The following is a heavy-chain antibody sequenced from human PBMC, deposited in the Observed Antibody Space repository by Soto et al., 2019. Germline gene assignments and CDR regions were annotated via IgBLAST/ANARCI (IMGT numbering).Heavy chain of an antibody. CDR3: ARSQGSSTSLEIYYYYYYGMDV. CDR1: GGTFSSYA. D-gene: IGHD2-2*01. J-gene: IGHJ6*02. CDR2: IIPISDTT. Sequence: QVQLVQSGAEVKKPGSSVKVSCKASGGTFSSYAISWVRQAPGQGLEWMGGIIPISDTTNYAQKFQGRVTITAEESTSTAYMELSILRSEDTAVYYCARSQGSSTSLEIYYYYYYGMDVWGQGTTVTVSS. V-gene: IGHV1-69*01.